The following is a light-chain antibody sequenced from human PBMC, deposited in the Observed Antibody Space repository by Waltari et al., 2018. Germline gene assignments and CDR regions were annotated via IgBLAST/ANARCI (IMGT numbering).Light chain of an antibody. CDR2: EAN. CDR1: RGSIASKY. CDR3: QSYDTSNVV. V-gene: IGLV6-57*02. J-gene: IGLJ2*01. Sequence: NFMLTQPHSVSESPGQTVTISCTGSRGSIASKYVQWYQQRPGSAPTTVIYEANQRPSGVPDRFAGSIDSSSNSASLTISGLNTEDEADYYCQSYDTSNVVFGGGTKLTVL.